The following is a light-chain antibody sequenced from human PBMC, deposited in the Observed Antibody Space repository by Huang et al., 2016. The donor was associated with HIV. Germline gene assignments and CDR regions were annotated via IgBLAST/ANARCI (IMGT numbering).Light chain of an antibody. Sequence: EIVLTQSPATLSLSPGERATLSCRASQSISSYLAWYQQKPGQAPRLLINGASNRATGVPARFSGRGSGTDFTLTITSLVPEDFAVYYCQQRGDWPLTFGGGTKVEIK. CDR3: QQRGDWPLT. J-gene: IGKJ4*01. CDR2: GAS. CDR1: QSISSY. V-gene: IGKV3-11*01.